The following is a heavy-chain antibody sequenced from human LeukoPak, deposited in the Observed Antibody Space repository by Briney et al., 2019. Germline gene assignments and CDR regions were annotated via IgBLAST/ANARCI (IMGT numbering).Heavy chain of an antibody. CDR3: ARLTRFVSGVLNPLDS. V-gene: IGHV4-34*01. J-gene: IGHJ4*02. Sequence: SETLSLTCAVYGGSFSGYYWSWIRQPPGKGLEWIGEINHSGSTNYNPSLKSRVTISVDTSKNQFSLRLSSVTAADTAVYYCARLTRFVSGVLNPLDSWGQGTLVTVSS. CDR2: INHSGST. CDR1: GGSFSGYY. D-gene: IGHD3-3*01.